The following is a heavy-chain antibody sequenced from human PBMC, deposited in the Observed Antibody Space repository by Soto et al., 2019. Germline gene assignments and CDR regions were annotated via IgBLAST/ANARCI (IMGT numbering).Heavy chain of an antibody. V-gene: IGHV2-5*01. D-gene: IGHD2-21*01. J-gene: IGHJ4*02. CDR1: GFSFGVSGVG. Sequence: QITLKESGPTLVNPTQTLTLTCTFSGFSFGVSGVGVGWIRQPPGRALEWLGLVFWNDDKRYSPSLESRLTLTKDTSNTQVVLTVTNLDPGDTGTYYCARAYTYDFDHWGQGTLVTVSS. CDR3: ARAYTYDFDH. CDR2: VFWNDDK.